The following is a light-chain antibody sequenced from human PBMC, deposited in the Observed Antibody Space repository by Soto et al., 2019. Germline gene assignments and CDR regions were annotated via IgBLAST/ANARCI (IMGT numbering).Light chain of an antibody. V-gene: IGLV1-40*01. CDR1: SSNIGTNFD. CDR2: GDY. CDR3: QSYDIRLTSVV. Sequence: QSVLTQPPSDSGAPGQRVTISCTGSSSNIGTNFDVHWYQRLPQTAPKLLIYGDYNRPSGVPARFFASKSGTSASLAITGLRAEDEADYYCQSYDIRLTSVVFGGGIKLTVL. J-gene: IGLJ2*01.